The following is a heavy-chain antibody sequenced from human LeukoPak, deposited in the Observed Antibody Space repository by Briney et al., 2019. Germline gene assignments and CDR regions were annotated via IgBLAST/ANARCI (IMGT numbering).Heavy chain of an antibody. CDR1: GFTFSSYA. CDR3: AKHFVVVVAATGYFDY. CDR2: IIGSGGST. Sequence: GGCLRLSCAASGFTFSSYAMSWVRQAPGKGLEWVSAIIGSGGSTYYADSVKGRFTISRDNSKNTLYLQMNSLRAEDTAVYYCAKHFVVVVAATGYFDYWGQGTLVTVSS. D-gene: IGHD2-15*01. V-gene: IGHV3-23*01. J-gene: IGHJ4*02.